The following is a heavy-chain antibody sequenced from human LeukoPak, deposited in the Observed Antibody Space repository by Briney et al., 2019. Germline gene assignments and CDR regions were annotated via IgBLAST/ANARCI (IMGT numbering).Heavy chain of an antibody. CDR2: IYGSGST. Sequence: GGSLRLSCAASGFTVGTNYMSWVRQAPGKGLEWVSIIYGSGSTNYADSMKDRFTVSRDTSTNTIYLHINNVRVEDTAVYHCARTKYFSWFLDVWGRGTLLTVSS. J-gene: IGHJ2*01. V-gene: IGHV3-66*01. D-gene: IGHD6-13*01. CDR3: ARTKYFSWFLDV. CDR1: GFTVGTNY.